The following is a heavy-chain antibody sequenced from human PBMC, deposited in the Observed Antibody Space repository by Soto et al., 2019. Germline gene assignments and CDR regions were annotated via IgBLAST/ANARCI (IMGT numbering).Heavy chain of an antibody. CDR3: ARDVVVAARPYYFDY. Sequence: ASVKVACKASGYTFTSYAMHWVRQAPGQRLEWMGWINAGNGNTKYSQKFQGRVTITRDKSASTAYMELSSLRSEDTAVYYCARDVVVAARPYYFDYWGQGTLVTVSS. J-gene: IGHJ4*02. D-gene: IGHD2-15*01. CDR2: INAGNGNT. V-gene: IGHV1-3*01. CDR1: GYTFTSYA.